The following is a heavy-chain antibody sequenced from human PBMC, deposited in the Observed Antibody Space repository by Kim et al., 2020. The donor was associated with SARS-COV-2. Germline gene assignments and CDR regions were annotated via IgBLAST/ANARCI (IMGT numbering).Heavy chain of an antibody. Sequence: GGSLRLSCAASGFTFSSSWMTWVRQAPGKGLEWVANIRHDESEKNYVDSSKGRFSISRENAKNSLYLQMNSLRAEDTAVYYCVKGGWFGLSWGQGILVTVSS. CDR2: IRHDESEK. CDR3: VKGGWFGLS. CDR1: GFTFSSSW. J-gene: IGHJ5*02. D-gene: IGHD3-10*01. V-gene: IGHV3-7*01.